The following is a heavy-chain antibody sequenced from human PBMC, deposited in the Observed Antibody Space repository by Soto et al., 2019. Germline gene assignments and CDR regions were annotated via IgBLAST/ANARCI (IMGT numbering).Heavy chain of an antibody. J-gene: IGHJ5*02. CDR2: INHSGST. Sequence: QVQLQQWGAGLLKPSETLSLTCAVYSGSFSGYYWSWIRQPPGKGLEWIGEINHSGSTNYNPSLKSRVTISVDTSKNQFSLKLSSVTAADTAVYYCARTRYRWFDPWGQGTLVTVSS. V-gene: IGHV4-34*01. D-gene: IGHD1-20*01. CDR3: ARTRYRWFDP. CDR1: SGSFSGYY.